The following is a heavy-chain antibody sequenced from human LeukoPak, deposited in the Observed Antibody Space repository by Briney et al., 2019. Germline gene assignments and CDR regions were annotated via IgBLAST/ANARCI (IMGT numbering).Heavy chain of an antibody. CDR2: ISGSGGST. J-gene: IGHJ3*02. D-gene: IGHD3-22*01. Sequence: GGSLRLSCAASGFTFSSYAMSRVRQAPGKGLEWVSAISGSGGSTYYADSVRGRFTISRDNSKNTLYLQMNSLRAEDTAVYYCAKLMIVVVITNSDAFDIWGQGTMVTVSS. CDR1: GFTFSSYA. CDR3: AKLMIVVVITNSDAFDI. V-gene: IGHV3-23*01.